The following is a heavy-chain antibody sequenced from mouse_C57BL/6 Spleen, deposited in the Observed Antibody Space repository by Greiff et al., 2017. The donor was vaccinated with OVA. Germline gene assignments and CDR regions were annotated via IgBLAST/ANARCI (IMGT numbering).Heavy chain of an antibody. CDR2: IYPGDGDT. V-gene: IGHV1-82*01. D-gene: IGHD1-1*01. Sequence: QVQLQQSGPELVKPGASVKISCKASGYAFSSSWLNWVKQRPGTGLEWIGRIYPGDGDTNYNGKFKGKATLTADKSSSTAYMQLSSLTSENSAVYFCARAPGSSYRYFDVWGTGTTVTVSS. CDR3: ARAPGSSYRYFDV. CDR1: GYAFSSSW. J-gene: IGHJ1*03.